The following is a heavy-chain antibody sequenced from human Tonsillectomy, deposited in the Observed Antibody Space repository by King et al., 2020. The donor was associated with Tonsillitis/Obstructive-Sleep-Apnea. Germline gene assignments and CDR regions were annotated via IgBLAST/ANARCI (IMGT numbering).Heavy chain of an antibody. Sequence: QLVQSGGGLVPPGRSLRLSCAASGFTFDDYAMHWVRQAPGKGLEWVSGISWNSGIILYADSVKGRFTISRDNAKNFLYLQMNSLGAEDTAFYYCTKVERQYCSTSSCQFDYWGQGTLVAVSS. CDR3: TKVERQYCSTSSCQFDY. CDR2: ISWNSGII. J-gene: IGHJ4*02. CDR1: GFTFDDYA. D-gene: IGHD2-2*01. V-gene: IGHV3-9*01.